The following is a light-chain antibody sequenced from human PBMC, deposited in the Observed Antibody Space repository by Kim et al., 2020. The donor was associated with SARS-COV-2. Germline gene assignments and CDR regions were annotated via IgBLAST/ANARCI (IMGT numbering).Light chain of an antibody. Sequence: GERTAVACAGRSCSGGGGALSWCEQIAGGGPKLLINTSRQAGSGVADRCCGSEWGGSGSVAIGWLQSEDEADYYSASWDVSLNGWVFGGGTQLTVL. CDR3: ASWDVSLNGWV. CDR1: SCSGGGGA. J-gene: IGLJ3*02. V-gene: IGLV1-44*01. CDR2: TSR.